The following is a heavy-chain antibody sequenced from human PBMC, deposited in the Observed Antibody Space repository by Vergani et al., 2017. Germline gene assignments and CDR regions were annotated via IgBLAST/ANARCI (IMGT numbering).Heavy chain of an antibody. V-gene: IGHV1-2*02. D-gene: IGHD2-2*01. J-gene: IGHJ4*02. CDR2: INPNSGGT. Sequence: QVQLVQSGAEVKKPGASVKVSCKASGYTFTGYYMHWVRQAPGQGLEWMGWINPNSGGTNYAQKFQGRVTMTRDTSIRTAYMELSRLRSDDTAVYYCARAIIRYCSSTSCLPGYWGEGTLVTVYS. CDR3: ARAIIRYCSSTSCLPGY. CDR1: GYTFTGYY.